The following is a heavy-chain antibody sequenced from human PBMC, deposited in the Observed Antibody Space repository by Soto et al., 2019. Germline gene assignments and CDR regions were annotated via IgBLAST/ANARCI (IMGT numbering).Heavy chain of an antibody. CDR2: VYWDNDK. CDR1: GFSLSTSGVG. J-gene: IGHJ4*02. Sequence: QITLKESGPTLVKPTQTLTLTCTFSGFSLSTSGVGVGWIRQPPGKALEWLALVYWDNDKRYSPSLKSRLTITKDTSKNLVVLTLTNVDPVDTATYYCAHRTTVTAFDYWGQGTLVPVSS. D-gene: IGHD4-17*01. CDR3: AHRTTVTAFDY. V-gene: IGHV2-5*02.